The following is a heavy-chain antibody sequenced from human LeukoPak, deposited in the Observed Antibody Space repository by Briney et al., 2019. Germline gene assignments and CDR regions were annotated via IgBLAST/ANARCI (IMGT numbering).Heavy chain of an antibody. CDR1: GFIFSNFW. Sequence: GGSLRLSCTGSGFIFSNFWMGWARQGPGKGLQWVASINRDGSEKHPVDSVKGRFTISRDNAKNSVYLQLNGLTVEDTAVYYCVRDVDIWGQGTLVTVSS. D-gene: IGHD5-24*01. J-gene: IGHJ4*02. V-gene: IGHV3-7*01. CDR3: VRDVDI. CDR2: INRDGSEK.